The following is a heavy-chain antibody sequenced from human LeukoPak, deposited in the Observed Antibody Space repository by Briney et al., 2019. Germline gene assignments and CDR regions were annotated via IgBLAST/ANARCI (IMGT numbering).Heavy chain of an antibody. CDR1: GGSISSYY. CDR3: ARGGQWLMDYYYMDV. Sequence: PSETLSLTCTVSGGSISSYYWSWIRQPPGKGLEWIGYIYYSGSTNYNPSLKSRVTISVDTSKNQFSLKLSSVTAADTAVYYCARGGQWLMDYYYMDVWGKGTTVTISS. CDR2: IYYSGST. V-gene: IGHV4-59*01. D-gene: IGHD6-19*01. J-gene: IGHJ6*03.